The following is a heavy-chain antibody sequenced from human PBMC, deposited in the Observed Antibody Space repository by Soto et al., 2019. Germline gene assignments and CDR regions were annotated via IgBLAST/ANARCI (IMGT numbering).Heavy chain of an antibody. CDR1: GGTFSSYT. Sequence: ASVKVSCKASGGTFSSYTISWVRQAPGQGLEWMGRIIPILGIANYAQKFQGRVTITADKSTSTAYMELSSLRSEDTAVYYCATTLYDILTGPLRYYYGMDVWGQGTTVTVSS. J-gene: IGHJ6*02. CDR2: IIPILGIA. D-gene: IGHD3-9*01. CDR3: ATTLYDILTGPLRYYYGMDV. V-gene: IGHV1-69*02.